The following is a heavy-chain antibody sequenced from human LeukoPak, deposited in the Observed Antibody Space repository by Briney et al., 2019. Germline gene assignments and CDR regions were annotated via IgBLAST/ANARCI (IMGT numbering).Heavy chain of an antibody. CDR2: IYSGGST. Sequence: GGSLRLSCVASGFTVRTNFMSWGRQAPGKGLEWVSVIYSGGSTYYADSVKGRFTISRDNSKNTLYLQMNSLRAEDTAVYYCARGNYASGSYHYFDYWGQGTLVTVSS. CDR1: GFTVRTNF. D-gene: IGHD1-26*01. CDR3: ARGNYASGSYHYFDY. V-gene: IGHV3-66*01. J-gene: IGHJ4*02.